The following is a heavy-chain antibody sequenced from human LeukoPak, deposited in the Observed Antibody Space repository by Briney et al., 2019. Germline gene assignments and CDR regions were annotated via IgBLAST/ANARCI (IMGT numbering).Heavy chain of an antibody. CDR1: GYRFISYW. D-gene: IGHD3-22*01. CDR3: ARLYDSSGYYYWGKGFGAFDI. V-gene: IGHV5-51*01. J-gene: IGHJ3*02. Sequence: GESLKISRKGSGYRFISYWIGWVRQMPGKGLEWMGIIYPGGSDTRYSPSFQGQVTISADKSISTAYLQWSSLKASDTAMYYCARLYDSSGYYYWGKGFGAFDIWGQGTMVTVSS. CDR2: IYPGGSDT.